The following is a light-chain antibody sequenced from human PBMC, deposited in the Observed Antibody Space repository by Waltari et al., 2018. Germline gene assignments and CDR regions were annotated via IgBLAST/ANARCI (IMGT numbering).Light chain of an antibody. CDR3: QQYYSTFLT. V-gene: IGKV4-1*01. CDR1: QSVLYSSNNKNY. CDR2: WAA. Sequence: DIVMTQSPDSLAVSLGERATTNCKSSQSVLYSSNNKNYLAWYQQKPGQPPKLLIYWAATRESGVPDRFSGSGSGTDFTLTISSLQAEDVAVYYCQQYYSTFLTFGGGTKVEIK. J-gene: IGKJ4*01.